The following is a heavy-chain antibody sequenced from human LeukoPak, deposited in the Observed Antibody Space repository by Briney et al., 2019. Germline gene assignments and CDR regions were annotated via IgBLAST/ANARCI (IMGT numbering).Heavy chain of an antibody. V-gene: IGHV1-8*03. Sequence: GASVKVSCKASGYTFTSYDINWVRQATGQGLEWMGWMNPNSGNTGYAQKFQGRVTITRNTSISTVYMELSSLRSEDTAVYYCARVKTYSEMATTHTPFFDYWGQGTLVTVSS. D-gene: IGHD5-24*01. CDR3: ARVKTYSEMATTHTPFFDY. CDR1: GYTFTSYD. CDR2: MNPNSGNT. J-gene: IGHJ4*02.